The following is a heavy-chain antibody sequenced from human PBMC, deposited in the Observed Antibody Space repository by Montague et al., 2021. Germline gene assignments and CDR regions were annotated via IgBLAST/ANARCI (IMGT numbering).Heavy chain of an antibody. CDR3: ARGRLATGDFDY. Sequence: TLSLTCTVSGDSLSSVGYSWTWLRQHPGKDLEWIGYMYYSGSTYSNPSLKSRVTISADTSKNHFSLRLTSVTAADTAVYYCARGRLATGDFDYWGQGTLVTVSS. CDR1: GDSLSSVGYS. CDR2: MYYSGST. V-gene: IGHV4-31*03. J-gene: IGHJ4*02. D-gene: IGHD6-13*01.